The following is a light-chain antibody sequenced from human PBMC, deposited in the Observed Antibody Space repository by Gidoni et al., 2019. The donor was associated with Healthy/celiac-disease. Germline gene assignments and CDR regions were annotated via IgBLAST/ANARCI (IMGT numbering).Light chain of an antibody. Sequence: DIQMTQSPSSLSASVGDRVTITCQASQDISNYLNWYQQKPGKAPKLRSYEASNLETGVPSRFSGSGSGTDFTFTISSMQPEDIATYYCQQYDNLPLTFGGGTKVEIK. V-gene: IGKV1-33*01. J-gene: IGKJ4*01. CDR1: QDISNY. CDR2: EAS. CDR3: QQYDNLPLT.